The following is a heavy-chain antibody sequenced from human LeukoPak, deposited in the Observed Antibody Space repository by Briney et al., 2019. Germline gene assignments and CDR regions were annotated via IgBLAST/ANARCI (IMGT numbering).Heavy chain of an antibody. Sequence: PGGSLRLSCAASGFTFSNHWMHWVRQAPGKGLVWVSRINEDGSTTNYADSVKGRFTISRDNAKNTLYLQMNSLRAEDTAVYYCVRDLGGRSGHWGQGTLVTVSS. J-gene: IGHJ4*02. CDR3: VRDLGGRSGH. CDR2: INEDGSTT. D-gene: IGHD1-26*01. V-gene: IGHV3-74*01. CDR1: GFTFSNHW.